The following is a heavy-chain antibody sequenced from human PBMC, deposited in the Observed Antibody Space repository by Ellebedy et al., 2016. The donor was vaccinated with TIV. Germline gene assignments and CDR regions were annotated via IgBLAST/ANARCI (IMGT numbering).Heavy chain of an antibody. CDR2: ISSKGSVT. CDR3: VKYRNDRLMSDY. CDR1: GFSFSTYA. Sequence: PGGSLRLSCSASGFSFSTYAMQWVRQAPGKGLEFVSGISSKGSVTYYADSVRGRFTISRDNSKNTLYLQMSSLRPDDTAVYYCVKYRNDRLMSDYWGQGTLVTASS. D-gene: IGHD1-26*01. J-gene: IGHJ4*02. V-gene: IGHV3-64D*06.